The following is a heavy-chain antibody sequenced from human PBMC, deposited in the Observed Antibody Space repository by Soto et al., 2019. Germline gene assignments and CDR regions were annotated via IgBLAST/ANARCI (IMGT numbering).Heavy chain of an antibody. CDR1: GFTFDDYA. Sequence: EVQLVESGGGLVQPGRSLTLSCAASGFTFDDYAMHWVRQAPGKGLEWVSGISWNSDTIGYADSVRGRFTISRDNAENSLYLQMNSLGAEYTALYYCAKDKGPRNCSTRNCFWVALGMDVWGQGTTVTVSS. CDR2: ISWNSDTI. CDR3: AKDKGPRNCSTRNCFWVALGMDV. D-gene: IGHD2-2*01. V-gene: IGHV3-9*01. J-gene: IGHJ6*02.